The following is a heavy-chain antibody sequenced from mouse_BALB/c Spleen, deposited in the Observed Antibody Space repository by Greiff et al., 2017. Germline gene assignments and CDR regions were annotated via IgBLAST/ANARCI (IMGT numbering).Heavy chain of an antibody. V-gene: IGHV5-4*02. Sequence: EVQVVESGGGLVKPGGSLKLSCAASGFTFSDYYMYWVRQTPEKRLEWVATISDGGSYTYYPDSVKGRFTISRDNAKNNLYLQMSSLKSEDTAMYYCARDLDYGNLFAYWGQGTLVTVSA. CDR3: ARDLDYGNLFAY. CDR2: ISDGGSYT. J-gene: IGHJ3*01. CDR1: GFTFSDYY. D-gene: IGHD2-1*01.